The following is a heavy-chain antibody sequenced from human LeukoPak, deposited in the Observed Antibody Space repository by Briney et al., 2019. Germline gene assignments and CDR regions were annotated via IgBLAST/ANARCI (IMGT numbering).Heavy chain of an antibody. CDR2: ISGSGRET. CDR1: GFTFSNYG. V-gene: IGHV3-23*01. D-gene: IGHD6-13*01. CDR3: AKIRDAAGTDY. Sequence: GGSLRLSCAASGFTFSNYGMEWVRQAPGKGLEWVSSISGSGRETYYADSVKGRFTISRDNSQNTLYQQMNSLRADDTAVYYCAKIRDAAGTDYWGQGTLITVPS. J-gene: IGHJ4*02.